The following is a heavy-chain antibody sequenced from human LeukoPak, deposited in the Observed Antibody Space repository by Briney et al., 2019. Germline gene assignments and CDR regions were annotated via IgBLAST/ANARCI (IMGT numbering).Heavy chain of an antibody. J-gene: IGHJ4*02. CDR1: GYPISSGYY. Sequence: SDTLSLTCAVSGYPISSGYYWGWIRQPPWKGPEWIGSLYHSGSSYYNPSLKSRVTISVDTSKNLFSLKLSSVTAADTAVYYCARLVLARFYASSGYFDYWGQGTLVTVSS. D-gene: IGHD3-22*01. CDR3: ARLVLARFYASSGYFDY. CDR2: LYHSGSS. V-gene: IGHV4-38-2*01.